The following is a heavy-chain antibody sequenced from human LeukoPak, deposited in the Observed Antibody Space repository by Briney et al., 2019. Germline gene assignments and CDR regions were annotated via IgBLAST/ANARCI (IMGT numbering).Heavy chain of an antibody. J-gene: IGHJ4*02. CDR1: GFSFSGSW. Sequence: PGGSLGLSCAASGFSFSGSWMHWVRQAPAKGLVWVSRINSDGSTTTYADSVQGRFTISRDNAKNTLYLQMNSLRAEDTAVYYCIRGLGGGSDYWGLGTLVTVTS. V-gene: IGHV3-74*03. CDR2: INSDGSTT. CDR3: IRGLGGGSDY. D-gene: IGHD4-23*01.